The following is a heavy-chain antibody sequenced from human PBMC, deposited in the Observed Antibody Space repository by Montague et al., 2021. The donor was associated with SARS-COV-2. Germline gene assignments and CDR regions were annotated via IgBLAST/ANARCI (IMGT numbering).Heavy chain of an antibody. CDR1: GGSISSSNW. Sequence: SETLSLTCAVSGGSISSSNWWSWVRQPPGKGQEWIGEINHSGSTNYNPSLKSRVTILVDTSKNQFSLQLSSVTAADTAVYYCTREGYQVLWSDYYYYGMDVWGRGTTVTVSS. D-gene: IGHD2-2*01. V-gene: IGHV4-4*02. CDR3: TREGYQVLWSDYYYYGMDV. CDR2: INHSGST. J-gene: IGHJ6*02.